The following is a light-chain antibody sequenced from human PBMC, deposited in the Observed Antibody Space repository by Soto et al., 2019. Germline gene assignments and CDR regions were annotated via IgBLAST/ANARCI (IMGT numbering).Light chain of an antibody. J-gene: IGKJ4*02. CDR3: QQSYRIPPT. CDR2: DAS. V-gene: IGKV1-39*01. Sequence: IQMNQSPSSLSASVGDRVTITCRARQRLSYKLNWYQQKPGKVPKLLIYDASGLQNGVPARFSGSGSGTDFTLTISSLQPEDFATYYCQQSYRIPPTFGGGTKVDIK. CDR1: QRLSYK.